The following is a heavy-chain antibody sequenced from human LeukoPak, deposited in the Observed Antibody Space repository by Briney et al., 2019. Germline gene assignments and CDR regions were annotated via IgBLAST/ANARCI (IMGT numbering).Heavy chain of an antibody. D-gene: IGHD6-13*01. V-gene: IGHV4-61*05. CDR2: IYYSGST. Sequence: PSETLSLTCSVSDVSIRSSSYYWGWIRQPPGKGLEWIGYIYYSGSTNYNPSLKSRVTISVDTSKNQFSLKLSSVTAADTAVYYCARGRGIAAAGIYYWGQGTLVTVSS. J-gene: IGHJ4*02. CDR3: ARGRGIAAAGIYY. CDR1: DVSIRSSSYY.